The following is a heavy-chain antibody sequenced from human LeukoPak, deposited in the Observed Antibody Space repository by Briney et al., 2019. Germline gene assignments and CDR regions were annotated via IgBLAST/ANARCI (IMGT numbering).Heavy chain of an antibody. J-gene: IGHJ6*02. Sequence: SETLSLTCTVSGGSISSSSYSWGWIRQPPGKGLEWIGSIYYSGSTYYNPSLKSRVTISVDTSKNQFSLKLSSVTAADTAVYYCARDLGDYGDYYYYGMDVWGQGTTVTVSS. CDR1: GGSISSSSYS. D-gene: IGHD4-17*01. CDR3: ARDLGDYGDYYYYGMDV. V-gene: IGHV4-39*02. CDR2: IYYSGST.